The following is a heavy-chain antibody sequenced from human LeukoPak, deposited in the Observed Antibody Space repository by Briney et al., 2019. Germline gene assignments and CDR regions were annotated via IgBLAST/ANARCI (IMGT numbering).Heavy chain of an antibody. V-gene: IGHV3-23*01. CDR1: GFTLSSYA. D-gene: IGHD3-22*01. J-gene: IGHJ4*02. CDR2: ISGSGGST. CDR3: AKDVYHDSSAYQEY. Sequence: GGSLSLSCAASGFTLSSYAMSWVRQAPGKGLEWVSAISGSGGSTYYADSVKGRFTISRDNSKNTLYLQMNSLRAEDTAVYYCAKDVYHDSSAYQEYWGQGTLVTVSS.